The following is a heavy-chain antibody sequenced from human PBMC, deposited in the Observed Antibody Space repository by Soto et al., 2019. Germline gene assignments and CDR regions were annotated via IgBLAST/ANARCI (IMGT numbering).Heavy chain of an antibody. CDR2: IIPIFGTA. V-gene: IGHV1-69*13. CDR1: GGTFSSYA. D-gene: IGHD3-22*01. CDR3: ARARMHYYYDSSGYSYFDY. Sequence: SVKVSCKASGGTFSSYAISWVRQAPGQGLEWMGGIIPIFGTANYAQKFQGRVTITADESTSTAYMELSGLRSEDTAVYYCARARMHYYYDSSGYSYFDYWGQGTLVTVSS. J-gene: IGHJ4*02.